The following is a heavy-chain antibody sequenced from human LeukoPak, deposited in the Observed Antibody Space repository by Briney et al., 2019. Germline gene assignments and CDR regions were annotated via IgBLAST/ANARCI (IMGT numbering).Heavy chain of an antibody. V-gene: IGHV3-23*01. Sequence: QTGGSLRLSCAASGFSIMNSAMNWVRQAPGKGLEWVSAINGTAINTVYADSVKGRFTISRDYSKNTLHLEMNSLRAEDTAVYYCARTASGPTGYWGQGTLVTVSS. J-gene: IGHJ4*02. D-gene: IGHD6-19*01. CDR2: INGTAINT. CDR3: ARTASGPTGY. CDR1: GFSIMNSA.